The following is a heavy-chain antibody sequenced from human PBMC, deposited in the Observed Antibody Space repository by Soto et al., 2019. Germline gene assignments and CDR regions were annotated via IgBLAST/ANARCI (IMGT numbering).Heavy chain of an antibody. V-gene: IGHV1-18*01. D-gene: IGHD7-27*01. Sequence: QIQLVQSGAEVKVPGASVKVSCRASGYIFNNYGITWVRQAPGQGLEWMGFITGDNGDTKFAEKLHGRVRMTTDTATNTAYMELRNLRSDDTSLYYCARRTLGSAIGIGDYWGQGTLVTVSS. J-gene: IGHJ4*02. CDR2: ITGDNGDT. CDR1: GYIFNNYG. CDR3: ARRTLGSAIGIGDY.